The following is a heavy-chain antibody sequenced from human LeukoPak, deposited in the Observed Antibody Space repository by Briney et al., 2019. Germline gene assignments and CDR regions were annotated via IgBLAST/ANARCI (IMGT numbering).Heavy chain of an antibody. Sequence: GRSLRLSCAASGFTFDDYAMHWVRQAPGKGLEWVSGINWNSDSIGYADSVKGRFTISRDNAKNSLYLQMNSLRAEDTAVYYCARDLSTQLLWFGESRYYYMDVWGKGTTVTISS. CDR1: GFTFDDYA. D-gene: IGHD3-10*01. V-gene: IGHV3-9*01. CDR3: ARDLSTQLLWFGESRYYYMDV. CDR2: INWNSDSI. J-gene: IGHJ6*03.